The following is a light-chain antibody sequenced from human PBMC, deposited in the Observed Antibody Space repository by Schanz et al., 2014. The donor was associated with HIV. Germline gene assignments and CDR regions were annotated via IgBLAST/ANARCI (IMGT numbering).Light chain of an antibody. Sequence: EIVLTQSPGTLSLSPGERGTLSCRASQSVKSNFIGWYQQKPGQAPRLLIFGASNRATGIPDRFSGGVSGTDFTLTISRVEPEDFAVYYCQQYGSSFGPGTKVDIK. CDR3: QQYGSS. V-gene: IGKV3-20*01. CDR1: QSVKSNF. CDR2: GAS. J-gene: IGKJ3*01.